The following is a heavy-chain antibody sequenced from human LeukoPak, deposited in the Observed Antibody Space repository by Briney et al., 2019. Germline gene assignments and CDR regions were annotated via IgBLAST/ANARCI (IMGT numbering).Heavy chain of an antibody. J-gene: IGHJ4*02. Sequence: SVKVSCKASGYIFSSYAISWVRQAPGQGLEWMGGIIPVFGTANYAQKFQGRVTITADESTSTAYMELSSLRSEDTAVYYCASRRDGYNMFDYWGQGTLVTVSS. D-gene: IGHD5-24*01. CDR2: IIPVFGTA. CDR3: ASRRDGYNMFDY. CDR1: GYIFSSYA. V-gene: IGHV1-69*13.